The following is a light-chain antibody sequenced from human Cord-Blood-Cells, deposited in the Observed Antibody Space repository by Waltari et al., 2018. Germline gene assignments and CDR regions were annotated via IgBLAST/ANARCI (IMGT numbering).Light chain of an antibody. Sequence: QSALTQPASVSGSPGPSITISCPGTSTDVGGFNSVSWYQQHPGKAPKLMIYDVSKRPSGVSNRFSGSKSGNTASLTISGLQAEDEADYYCSSYTSSSTWVFGGGTKLTVL. J-gene: IGLJ3*02. CDR3: SSYTSSSTWV. V-gene: IGLV2-14*01. CDR1: STDVGGFNS. CDR2: DVS.